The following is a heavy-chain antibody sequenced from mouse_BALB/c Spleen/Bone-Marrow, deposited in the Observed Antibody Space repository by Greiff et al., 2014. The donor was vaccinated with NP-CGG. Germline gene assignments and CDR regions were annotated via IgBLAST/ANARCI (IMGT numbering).Heavy chain of an antibody. CDR1: GYSITSDYA. CDR2: ISYSGST. D-gene: IGHD4-1*02. Sequence: VQLQQSGPGLVKPSQSLSLTCTVTGYSITSDYAWNWIRQFPGNKLEWMGYISYSGSTSYNPSLKSRISITRDTSKNQFFLQLNSVTTEDTATYYCANWGPYYFDYGGQGTTLTVSS. J-gene: IGHJ2*01. CDR3: ANWGPYYFDY. V-gene: IGHV3-2*02.